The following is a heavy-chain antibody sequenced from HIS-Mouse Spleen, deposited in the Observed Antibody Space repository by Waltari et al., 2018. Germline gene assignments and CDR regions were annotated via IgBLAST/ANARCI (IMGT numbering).Heavy chain of an antibody. J-gene: IGHJ3*02. V-gene: IGHV4-31*03. Sequence: QVQLQDSGPGRVKPSPTLSLTCTVPGGSITRGGYYWSWIRQHPGKGLEWIGYIYYSGSTYYNPSLKSRVTISVDTSKNQFSLKLSSVTAADTAVYYCATPRGAYDAFDIWGQGTMVTVSS. D-gene: IGHD3-16*01. CDR3: ATPRGAYDAFDI. CDR2: IYYSGST. CDR1: GGSITRGGYY.